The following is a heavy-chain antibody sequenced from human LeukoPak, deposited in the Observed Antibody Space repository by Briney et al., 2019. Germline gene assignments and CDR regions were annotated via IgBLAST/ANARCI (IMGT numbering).Heavy chain of an antibody. J-gene: IGHJ4*02. D-gene: IGHD2-2*01. V-gene: IGHV3-74*01. CDR1: GFTFSSYA. CDR3: VSFYETY. CDR2: INGDGSWT. Sequence: GGSLRLSCAASGFTFSSYAMSWVRQAPGEGLVWVSHINGDGSWTTYADSVKGRFTISKDNAKNTVYLQMNNLRAEDTAVYYCVSFYETYWGRGTLVTVSS.